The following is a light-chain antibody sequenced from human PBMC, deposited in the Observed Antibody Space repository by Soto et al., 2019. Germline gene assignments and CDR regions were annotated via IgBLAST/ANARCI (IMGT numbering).Light chain of an antibody. J-gene: IGLJ1*01. CDR3: SSYTSSSTRD. V-gene: IGLV2-14*01. CDR2: EVS. CDR1: SSDVGGYNY. Sequence: QSTLTQPASVSGSPGQSITISCTGTSSDVGGYNYVSWYQKHPGKAPKLMIYEVSNRPSGVSNRFSGSKSGKMASLTISGLQAEDEADYYCSSYTSSSTRDFGTGTKLTVL.